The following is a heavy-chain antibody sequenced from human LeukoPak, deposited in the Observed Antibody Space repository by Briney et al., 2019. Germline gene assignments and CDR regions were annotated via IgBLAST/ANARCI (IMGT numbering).Heavy chain of an antibody. CDR1: GGSFSGYY. J-gene: IGHJ5*02. CDR3: ARSTTSCYLGCWFDP. D-gene: IGHD2-2*01. Sequence: SETLSLTCAVYGGSFSGYYWSWIRQPPGKGLEWIGEINHSGSTNYNPSLKSRVTISVDTSKNQFSLKLRSVTAADTAVYYCARSTTSCYLGCWFDPWGQGTLVTVSS. V-gene: IGHV4-34*01. CDR2: INHSGST.